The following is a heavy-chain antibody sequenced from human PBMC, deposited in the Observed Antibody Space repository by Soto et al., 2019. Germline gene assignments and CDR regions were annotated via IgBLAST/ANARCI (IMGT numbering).Heavy chain of an antibody. D-gene: IGHD3-3*01. CDR2: IIPIFGTA. J-gene: IGHJ6*02. V-gene: IGHV1-69*01. CDR1: GGTFSSYA. CDR3: ARGLGVVIKPYYYYGMDV. Sequence: QVQLVQSGAEVQKPGSSVKVSCKASGGTFSSYAISWVRQAPGHGLEWMGGIIPIFGTANYAQKFRGRVTITADESTRTAYMKLSSLRSEDTAVYYCARGLGVVIKPYYYYGMDVWGQGTTVTVSS.